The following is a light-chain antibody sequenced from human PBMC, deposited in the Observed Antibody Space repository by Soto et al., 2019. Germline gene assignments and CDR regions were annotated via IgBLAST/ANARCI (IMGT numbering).Light chain of an antibody. J-gene: IGLJ3*02. CDR2: SNN. V-gene: IGLV1-44*01. CDR1: NSNIGTNS. Sequence: QSVLTQPPSASGTPGQRVTISCSGSNSNIGTNSMNWYQQVPGTAPKLLIHSNNQRPSGVPDRFSGSKSGTSASLAISGLQSEDEADYYCAAWDGSLNGWVFGGGTKLTVL. CDR3: AAWDGSLNGWV.